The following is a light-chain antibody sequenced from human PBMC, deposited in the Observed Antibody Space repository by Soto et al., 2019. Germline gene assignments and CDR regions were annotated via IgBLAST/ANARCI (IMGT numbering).Light chain of an antibody. CDR1: SSDIGAYNS. CDR3: SSYTSSNTVYV. J-gene: IGLJ1*01. CDR2: DVS. V-gene: IGLV2-14*01. Sequence: QSVLTQPASVSGSPGQSITISCSGTSSDIGAYNSVSWYQQHPGKAPKLMVYDVSSRPSGVSNRFSGSKSGNTASLTISGFLAEDEADYYCSSYTSSNTVYVFGTGTKVTVL.